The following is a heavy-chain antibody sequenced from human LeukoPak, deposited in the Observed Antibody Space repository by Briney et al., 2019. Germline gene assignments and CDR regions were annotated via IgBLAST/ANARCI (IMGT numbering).Heavy chain of an antibody. Sequence: PSETLSLTCAVYGGSFSGYYWSWIRQPPGKGLEWIGEINHSGSTNYNPSLKSRVTISVDTSKNQFSLKLSSVTAADTAVYYCARGRRGYYDSSGLTALPVGWWDYWGQGTLVTVSS. CDR3: ARGRRGYYDSSGLTALPVGWWDY. CDR2: INHSGST. CDR1: GGSFSGYY. J-gene: IGHJ4*02. D-gene: IGHD3-22*01. V-gene: IGHV4-34*01.